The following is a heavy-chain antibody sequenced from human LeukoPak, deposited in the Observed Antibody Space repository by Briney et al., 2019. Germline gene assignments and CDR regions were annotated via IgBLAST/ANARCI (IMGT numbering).Heavy chain of an antibody. Sequence: PGGSLRLSCAASGFTFSNAWMSWVRQAPGKRLEWVGLIESKSEGGTTDYAAPVKGRFTISRDDSKNTLYLQMNSLKTEDTAVYYCTTGRYCSGGSCYSGSWYWFDPWGQGTLVTVSS. J-gene: IGHJ5*02. CDR3: TTGRYCSGGSCYSGSWYWFDP. CDR2: IESKSEGGTT. CDR1: GFTFSNAW. D-gene: IGHD2-15*01. V-gene: IGHV3-15*04.